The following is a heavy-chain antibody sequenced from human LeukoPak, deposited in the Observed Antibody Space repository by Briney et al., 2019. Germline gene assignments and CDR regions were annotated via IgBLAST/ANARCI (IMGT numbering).Heavy chain of an antibody. CDR1: GFTFSSYS. J-gene: IGHJ4*02. CDR3: ASSYSGWSVY. CDR2: ISSSSSYI. D-gene: IGHD6-19*01. V-gene: IGHV3-21*01. Sequence: GGSLRLSCAASGFTFSSYSMNWIRQAPGKGLEWVSSISSSSSYIYYADSVKGRSTISRDNAKNSLYLQMNSLRAEDTAVYYCASSYSGWSVYWGQGTLVTVSS.